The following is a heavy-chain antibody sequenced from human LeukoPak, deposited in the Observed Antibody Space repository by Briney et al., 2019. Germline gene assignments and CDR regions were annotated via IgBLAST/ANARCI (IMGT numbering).Heavy chain of an antibody. CDR2: INQDGTEK. V-gene: IGHV3-7*01. CDR1: GFTFTTYW. D-gene: IGHD3-10*01. Sequence: GESLRLSCAASGFTFTTYWMTWVRQAPGKGLEWVANINQDGTEKYYVDSVKGRFTISRDNAKNSLYLQTNSLRVEDTAVYYCAKVAKYYYGSETYYFFEHWGQGTPVTASS. CDR3: AKVAKYYYGSETYYFFEH. J-gene: IGHJ4*02.